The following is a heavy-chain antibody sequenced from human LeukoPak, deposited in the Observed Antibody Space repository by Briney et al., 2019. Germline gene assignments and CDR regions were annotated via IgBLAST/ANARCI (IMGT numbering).Heavy chain of an antibody. V-gene: IGHV3-30*04. Sequence: GGSLRLSCAASGFTFSSYAMHWVRQAPGKGLEWVAVISYDGSNKYYADSVKGRFTISRDNSKNTLYLQMNSLRAEDTAVYYCARRAAAGTGLDYYFYGMDVWGKGTTVTVSS. D-gene: IGHD6-13*01. CDR1: GFTFSSYA. J-gene: IGHJ6*04. CDR2: ISYDGSNK. CDR3: ARRAAAGTGLDYYFYGMDV.